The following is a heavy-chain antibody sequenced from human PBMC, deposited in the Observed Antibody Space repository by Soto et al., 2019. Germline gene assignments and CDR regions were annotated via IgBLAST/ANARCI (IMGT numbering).Heavy chain of an antibody. D-gene: IGHD5-18*01. CDR3: AKDCVQLWFLQLYYYYGMDV. V-gene: IGHV3-30*18. J-gene: IGHJ6*02. CDR2: ISYDGSNK. Sequence: QVQLVESGGGVVQPGRSLRLSCAASGFTFSSYGMHWVRQAPGKGLEWVAVISYDGSNKYYADSVKGRFTISRDNSKNTLYLQKNSLRAEDTAVYYCAKDCVQLWFLQLYYYYGMDVWGQGTTVTVSS. CDR1: GFTFSSYG.